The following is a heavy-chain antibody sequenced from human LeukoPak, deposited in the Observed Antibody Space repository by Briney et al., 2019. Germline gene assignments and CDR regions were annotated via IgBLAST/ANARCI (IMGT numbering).Heavy chain of an antibody. Sequence: PGRSLRLSCAASRFTFDDYAMHWVRQAPGKGLEWVSSISSSSSYIYYADSVKGRFTISRDNAKNSLYLQMNSLRAEDTAVYYCARAIGGYSYGKVDYWGQGTLVTVSS. CDR2: ISSSSSYI. CDR1: RFTFDDYA. J-gene: IGHJ4*02. D-gene: IGHD5-18*01. CDR3: ARAIGGYSYGKVDY. V-gene: IGHV3-21*01.